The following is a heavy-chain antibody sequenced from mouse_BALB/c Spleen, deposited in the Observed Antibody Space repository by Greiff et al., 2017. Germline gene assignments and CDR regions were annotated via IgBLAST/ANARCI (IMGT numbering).Heavy chain of an antibody. CDR1: GFTFSSYG. J-gene: IGHJ4*01. V-gene: IGHV5-6*01. D-gene: IGHD2-4*01. CDR3: ARDDYAPYAMDY. Sequence: EVKLQESGGDLVKPGGSLKLSCAASGFTFSSYGMSWVRQTPDKRLEWVATISSGGSYTYYPDSVKGRFTISRDNAKNTLYLQMSSLKSEDTAMYYCARDDYAPYAMDYWGQGTSVTVSS. CDR2: ISSGGSYT.